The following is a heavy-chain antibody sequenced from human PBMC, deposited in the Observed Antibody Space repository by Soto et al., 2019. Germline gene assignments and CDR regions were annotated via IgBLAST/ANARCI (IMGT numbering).Heavy chain of an antibody. CDR2: INWNGGST. J-gene: IGHJ4*02. Sequence: GGSLRLSCAASGFPFSSYAMSWVRQAPGKGLEWVSGINWNGGSTGYADSVKGRFTISRDNAKNSLYLQMNSLRAEDTALYYCARDCYYYDSSGYPGYWGQGTLVTVSS. V-gene: IGHV3-20*04. CDR3: ARDCYYYDSSGYPGY. CDR1: GFPFSSYA. D-gene: IGHD3-22*01.